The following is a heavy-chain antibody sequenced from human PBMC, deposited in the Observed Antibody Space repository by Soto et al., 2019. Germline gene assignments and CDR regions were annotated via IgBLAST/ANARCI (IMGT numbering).Heavy chain of an antibody. CDR1: GGTFSSYA. Sequence: GASVKVSCKASGGTFSSYAISWVRQAPGQGLEWMGGIIPIFGTAIYAQKFQGRVTMTEDTSTDTAYMELSSLRSKDTAVYYCATDLLHSGSYYWGQGTLVTLSS. D-gene: IGHD1-26*01. J-gene: IGHJ4*02. CDR3: ATDLLHSGSYY. V-gene: IGHV1-69*06. CDR2: IIPIFGTA.